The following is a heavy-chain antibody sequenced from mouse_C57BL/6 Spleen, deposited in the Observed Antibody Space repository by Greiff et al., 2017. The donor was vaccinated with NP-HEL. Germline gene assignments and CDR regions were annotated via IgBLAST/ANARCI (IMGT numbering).Heavy chain of an antibody. CDR2: IDPSDSYT. CDR1: GYTFTSYW. J-gene: IGHJ2*01. D-gene: IGHD2-2*01. CDR3: ARLTTMVTYFDD. Sequence: QVQLQQPGAELVMPGASVKLSCKASGYTFTSYWMHWVKQRPGQGLEWIGEIDPSDSYTNYNQKFKGKSTLTVDKSSSTAYMQLSSLTSEDSAVYYCARLTTMVTYFDDWGQGTTLTVSS. V-gene: IGHV1-69*01.